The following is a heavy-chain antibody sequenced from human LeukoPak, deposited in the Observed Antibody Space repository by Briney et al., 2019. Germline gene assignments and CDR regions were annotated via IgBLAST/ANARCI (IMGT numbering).Heavy chain of an antibody. J-gene: IGHJ4*02. V-gene: IGHV7-4-1*02. CDR2: INTNTGNP. D-gene: IGHD5-18*01. CDR3: ARGNLDGYSYGYYFDY. CDR1: GYTFTSYA. Sequence: ASVKVSCKASGYTFTSYAMNWVRQAPGQGLEWMGWINTNTGNPTYAQGFTGRFIFSLDTSVSTAYLQISSLKAEDTAVYYCARGNLDGYSYGYYFDYWGQGTLVTVSS.